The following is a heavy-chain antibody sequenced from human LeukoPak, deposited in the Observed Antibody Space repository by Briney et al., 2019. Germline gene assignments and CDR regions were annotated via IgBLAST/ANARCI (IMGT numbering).Heavy chain of an antibody. Sequence: SQTLSLTCAISGDSVSSNSATWSWIRQSPSRGLEWLGRTYYRSKWYNDYAVSVRSRITINPDTSKNLFSLQLNSVTPEDTAEYYCATTVETGDAFDIWGPGTRVTVSS. CDR3: ATTVETGDAFDI. CDR2: TYYRSKWYN. CDR1: GDSVSSNSAT. D-gene: IGHD1-1*01. J-gene: IGHJ3*02. V-gene: IGHV6-1*01.